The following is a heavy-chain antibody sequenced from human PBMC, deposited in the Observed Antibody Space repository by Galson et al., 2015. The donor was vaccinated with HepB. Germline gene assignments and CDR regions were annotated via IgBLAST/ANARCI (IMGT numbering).Heavy chain of an antibody. D-gene: IGHD3-22*01. V-gene: IGHV3-9*01. Sequence: SLRLSCAASGFTFDDYAMHWVRQAPGKGLEWVSGISWNSGSIGYADSVKGRFTISRDNAKTSLYLQMNSLRAEDTALYYCAKARSNYYDSSGYSAYFAYWGQGTLSPSPQ. CDR2: ISWNSGSI. J-gene: IGHJ4*02. CDR3: AKARSNYYDSSGYSAYFAY. CDR1: GFTFDDYA.